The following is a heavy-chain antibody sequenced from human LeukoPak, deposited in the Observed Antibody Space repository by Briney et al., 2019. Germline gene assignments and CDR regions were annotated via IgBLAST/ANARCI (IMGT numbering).Heavy chain of an antibody. CDR1: GGSFSGYY. CDR2: INHSGST. Sequence: PSETLSLTCAVYGGSFSGYYWSWIRQPPGKGLEWIGEINHSGSTNCSPPLKSRVTISVDTSKNQFSLKVNSVTAADTAVYYCASGYYSDTSAYFDYWGQGTLVTVSS. D-gene: IGHD3-22*01. J-gene: IGHJ4*02. CDR3: ASGYYSDTSAYFDY. V-gene: IGHV4-34*01.